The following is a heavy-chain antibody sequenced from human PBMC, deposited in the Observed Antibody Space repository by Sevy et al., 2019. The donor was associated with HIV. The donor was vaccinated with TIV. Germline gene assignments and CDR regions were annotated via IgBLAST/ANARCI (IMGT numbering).Heavy chain of an antibody. CDR1: TFTFNDYW. CDR2: INQHGSEK. D-gene: IGHD3-16*01. J-gene: IGHJ6*02. Sequence: GGSLRLSCAASTFTFNDYWMNWVRQAPGKGLEWVANINQHGSEKYFVDSVKGRFTISRDNAKNSLYLQMNSLRAEDTGVYYGARWGGGLDVWGQGTTVTVSS. V-gene: IGHV3-7*01. CDR3: ARWGGGLDV.